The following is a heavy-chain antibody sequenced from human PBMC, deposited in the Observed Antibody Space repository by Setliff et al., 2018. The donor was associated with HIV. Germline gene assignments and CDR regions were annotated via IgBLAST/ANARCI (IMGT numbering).Heavy chain of an antibody. D-gene: IGHD5-18*01. Sequence: SSETLSLTCSVSGDSISSGYYWGWIRQPPGKGLEWIGSIYHSGSTYNNPSLKSRVTISVDTSKNQFSPKLTSVTAADTAVYYCARTLRAAAMGYFDYWGQGTLVTVS. CDR2: IYHSGST. CDR3: ARTLRAAAMGYFDY. J-gene: IGHJ4*02. V-gene: IGHV4-38-2*02. CDR1: GDSISSGYY.